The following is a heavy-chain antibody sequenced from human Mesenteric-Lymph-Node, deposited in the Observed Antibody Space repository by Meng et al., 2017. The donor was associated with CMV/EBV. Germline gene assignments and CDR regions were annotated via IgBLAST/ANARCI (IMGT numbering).Heavy chain of an antibody. V-gene: IGHV4-39*02. CDR1: GDSISSTSYY. J-gene: IGHJ5*02. Sequence: SGDSISSTSYYWGWIRQPPGKGLEWIGSIFYSGHTYYNPSLKSRVTISVDTSKNRFSLNLSSVSAADTAVYYCARRHRGSSWEGPFDPWGQGTLVTVSS. CDR2: IFYSGHT. D-gene: IGHD6-13*01. CDR3: ARRHRGSSWEGPFDP.